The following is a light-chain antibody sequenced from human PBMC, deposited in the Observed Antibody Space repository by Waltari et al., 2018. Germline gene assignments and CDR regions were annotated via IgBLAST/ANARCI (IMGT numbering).Light chain of an antibody. Sequence: TQMTQSPSSLSASVGASVSITCRASQNVDRYLNWYQQKPGTAPRLLVSGASSLQSGVPSRFSGGGSGTDFTLTISGLEPEDFASYYCQQTSSTPFTFGGGTNVEIK. CDR2: GAS. CDR3: QQTSSTPFT. CDR1: QNVDRY. V-gene: IGKV1-39*01. J-gene: IGKJ4*01.